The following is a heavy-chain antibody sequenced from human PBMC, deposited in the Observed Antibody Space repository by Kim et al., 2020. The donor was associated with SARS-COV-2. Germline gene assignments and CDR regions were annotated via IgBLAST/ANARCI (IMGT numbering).Heavy chain of an antibody. J-gene: IGHJ4*02. V-gene: IGHV3-23*01. D-gene: IGHD2-21*02. Sequence: HADSVKGRFTISRANSKNTLYLHMNSLRAEDTAVYYCAKGSGDYGAFDSWGQGTLVTVSS. CDR3: AKGSGDYGAFDS.